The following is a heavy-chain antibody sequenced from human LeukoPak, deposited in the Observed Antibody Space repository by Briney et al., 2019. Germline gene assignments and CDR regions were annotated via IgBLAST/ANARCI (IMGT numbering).Heavy chain of an antibody. CDR2: SDWDNDK. J-gene: IGHJ4*02. CDR3: ARSPSGSGSYYNYFDY. Sequence: SGPALVKPTQTLTLTCTFSGFSLSTSGLRVSWIRQTPGKALEWLARSDWDNDKFYSTSLKTRLTISKDTSKNQVVLTMTNMDPVDTATYYCARSPSGSGSYYNYFDYWGQGTLVTVSS. CDR1: GFSLSTSGLR. D-gene: IGHD1-26*01. V-gene: IGHV2-70*04.